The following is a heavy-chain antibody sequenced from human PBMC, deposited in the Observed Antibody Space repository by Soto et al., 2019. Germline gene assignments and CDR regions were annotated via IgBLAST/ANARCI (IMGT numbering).Heavy chain of an antibody. CDR1: GYSFTSYD. Sequence: ASVKVSCKASGYSFTSYDINWVRQATGQGLEWMGWMNPNSGNTGYAQKFQGRVTMTRNTSISTAYMELSSLRSEDTAVYYCASAPNQYYYYYMDVWGKGTKVTVSS. V-gene: IGHV1-8*01. J-gene: IGHJ6*03. CDR3: ASAPNQYYYYYMDV. CDR2: MNPNSGNT.